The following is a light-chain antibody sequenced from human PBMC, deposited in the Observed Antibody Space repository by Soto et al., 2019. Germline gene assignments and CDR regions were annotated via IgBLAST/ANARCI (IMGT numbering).Light chain of an antibody. CDR2: AAS. Sequence: AIQMTRSPSSLSASVIDIVSSASLASQDIGSDLGWYQQKPGKAPKLLIYAASNLQSGVPSRFSGGGSGTDFTLIISGLQPQDFATYYCLQDYNYPLTFGGGTKVDIK. V-gene: IGKV1-6*01. J-gene: IGKJ4*01. CDR3: LQDYNYPLT. CDR1: QDIGSD.